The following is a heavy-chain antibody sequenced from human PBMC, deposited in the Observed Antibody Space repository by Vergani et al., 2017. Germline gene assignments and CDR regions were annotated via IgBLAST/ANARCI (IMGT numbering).Heavy chain of an antibody. CDR3: ARGEGGSYASDP. CDR1: GFTFSSYG. V-gene: IGHV3-33*01. J-gene: IGHJ5*02. CDR2: IWYDGSNK. D-gene: IGHD1-26*01. Sequence: QVQLVESGGGVVQPGRSLRLSCAASGFTFSSYGMHWVRQAPGKGLEWVAVIWYDGSNKYYADSVKGRFTISRDNSKNTLYLQMNSLRAEDTAVYYCARGEGGSYASDPWGQGTLVTVSS.